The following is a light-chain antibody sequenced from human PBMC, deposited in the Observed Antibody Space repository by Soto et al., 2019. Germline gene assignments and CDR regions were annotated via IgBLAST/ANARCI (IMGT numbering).Light chain of an antibody. Sequence: LTQPASVSGSPGQSITISCTGTSSDVGGYNYVSWYQHHPGKAPKLMIYDVSNRPSGVSNRFSGSKSDNTASLTISGLQPEDEADYYCSSYTASNTRQIVFGTGTKVTVL. CDR2: DVS. CDR3: SSYTASNTRQIV. V-gene: IGLV2-14*03. J-gene: IGLJ1*01. CDR1: SSDVGGYNY.